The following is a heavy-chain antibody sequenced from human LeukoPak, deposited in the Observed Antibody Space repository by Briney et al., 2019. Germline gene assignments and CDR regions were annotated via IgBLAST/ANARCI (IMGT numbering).Heavy chain of an antibody. CDR1: GGTFSSYA. J-gene: IGHJ4*02. D-gene: IGHD3-10*01. CDR3: ARIDSSGSGSYPYY. Sequence: SVKVSCKASGGTFSSYAISWVRQAPGQGLEWMGRIIPILGITNYAQKFQGRVTITADKSTSTAYMELSSLRSEDTAVYYCARIDSSGSGSYPYYWGQGTLVTVSS. V-gene: IGHV1-69*04. CDR2: IIPILGIT.